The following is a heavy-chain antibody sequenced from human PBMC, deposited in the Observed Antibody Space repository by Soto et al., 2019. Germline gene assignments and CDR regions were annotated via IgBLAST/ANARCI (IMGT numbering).Heavy chain of an antibody. CDR2: ISNDGRNK. Sequence: LRLSCAASGFTFSSYGMHWIRQAPGKGLEWVAVISNDGRNKYYADSVKGRFTISRDNSKNTLYLQMNSLRAEDTAVYYCAKDFTVGAADYYFDYWGQGTLVTVSS. D-gene: IGHD1-26*01. CDR3: AKDFTVGAADYYFDY. CDR1: GFTFSSYG. V-gene: IGHV3-30*18. J-gene: IGHJ4*02.